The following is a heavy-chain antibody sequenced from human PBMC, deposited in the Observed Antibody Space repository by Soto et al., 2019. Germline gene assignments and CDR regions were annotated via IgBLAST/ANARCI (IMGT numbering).Heavy chain of an antibody. CDR3: ARVSVAGTRFDY. CDR1: GDSLSGYY. V-gene: IGHV4-59*12. Sequence: SETLSLTCTVSGDSLSGYYWSWIRQTPGKGLEWIGYFYSSGSTHHNPSLKSRVTISEDRSKNQFYLKLSSVTAADTAVYYCARVSVAGTRFDYWGQGTLVTVSS. D-gene: IGHD6-19*01. J-gene: IGHJ4*02. CDR2: FYSSGST.